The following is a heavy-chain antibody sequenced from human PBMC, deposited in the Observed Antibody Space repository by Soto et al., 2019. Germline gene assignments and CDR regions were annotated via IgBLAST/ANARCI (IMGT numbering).Heavy chain of an antibody. D-gene: IGHD6-6*01. V-gene: IGHV4-31*03. CDR3: ARAYSSSSWFDP. Sequence: NPSETLSLTCTVSGGSISSGGYYWSWIRQHPGKGLEWIGYIYYSGSTYYNPSLKSRVTISVDTSKNQFSLKLSSVTAADTAVYYCARAYSSSSWFDPWGQGTLVTVSS. J-gene: IGHJ5*02. CDR2: IYYSGST. CDR1: GGSISSGGYY.